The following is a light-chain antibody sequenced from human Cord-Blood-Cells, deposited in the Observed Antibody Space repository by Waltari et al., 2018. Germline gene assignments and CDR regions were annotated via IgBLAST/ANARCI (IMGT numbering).Light chain of an antibody. J-gene: IGLJ2*01. V-gene: IGLV2-23*01. CDR2: EGS. Sequence: QPAMTQSASGPASRGQSITITCPATGWDVGGYVLVSWYQQHPGKAPKLMIYEGSKRLSGVSNRFSGSKSGNTASLTISGLQAEDEADYYCCSYAGSSTLFGGGTKLTGL. CDR3: CSYAGSSTL. CDR1: GWDVGGYVL.